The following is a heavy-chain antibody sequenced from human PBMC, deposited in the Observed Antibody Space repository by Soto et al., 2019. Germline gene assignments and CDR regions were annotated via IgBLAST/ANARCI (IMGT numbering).Heavy chain of an antibody. V-gene: IGHV1-69*13. CDR1: GGSFSSYA. Sequence: AASVKVSCKGSGGSFSSYAISWVRQAPGQGLEWMGGIIPIFGTANYAQKFQGRVTITADESTSTAYMELSSLRSEDTAVYYCARGTLDTAMVMPHYGMDVWGQGTTVTVS. CDR3: ARGTLDTAMVMPHYGMDV. D-gene: IGHD5-18*01. J-gene: IGHJ6*02. CDR2: IIPIFGTA.